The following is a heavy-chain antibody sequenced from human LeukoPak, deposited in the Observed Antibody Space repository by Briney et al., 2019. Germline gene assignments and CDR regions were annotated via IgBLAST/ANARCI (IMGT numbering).Heavy chain of an antibody. D-gene: IGHD3-22*01. J-gene: IGHJ4*02. CDR2: ISGSGGST. CDR1: GFTFSSYV. CDR3: AKDMTYYYDSSGYY. V-gene: IGHV3-23*01. Sequence: GGSLRLSCAASGFTFSSYVMSWVRQAPGKGLEWVSAISGSGGSTYYADSVKGRFTISRDNSKNTLYLQMNSLRAENAAVYYCAKDMTYYYDSSGYYWGQGTLVTVSS.